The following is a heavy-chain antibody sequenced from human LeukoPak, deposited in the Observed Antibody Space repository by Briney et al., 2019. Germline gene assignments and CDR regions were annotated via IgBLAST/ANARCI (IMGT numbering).Heavy chain of an antibody. CDR3: ARRAVAVASTLDP. D-gene: IGHD6-19*01. CDR1: GGSISSGGYY. Sequence: SQTLSLTCTVSGGSISSGGYYWSWIRQPPGKGLEWIGYIYHSGSSYYNPSLKSRATMSVAMSKNQFSLKLNSVTAADTAVYYCARRAVAVASTLDPWGQGILVTVSS. V-gene: IGHV4-30-2*02. CDR2: IYHSGSS. J-gene: IGHJ5*02.